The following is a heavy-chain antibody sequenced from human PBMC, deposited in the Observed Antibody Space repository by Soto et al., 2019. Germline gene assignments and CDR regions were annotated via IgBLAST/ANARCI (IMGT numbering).Heavy chain of an antibody. Sequence: GASVKVSCKASGYTFTSYAMHWVRQAPGQRLEWMGWINAGNGNTKYSQKFQGRVTITRDTSASTAYMELSSLRSEDTAVYYCAIDAVAGTRSPMDYYYYYGMDVWGQGTTVTVSS. CDR3: AIDAVAGTRSPMDYYYYYGMDV. V-gene: IGHV1-3*01. J-gene: IGHJ6*02. CDR1: GYTFTSYA. D-gene: IGHD6-19*01. CDR2: INAGNGNT.